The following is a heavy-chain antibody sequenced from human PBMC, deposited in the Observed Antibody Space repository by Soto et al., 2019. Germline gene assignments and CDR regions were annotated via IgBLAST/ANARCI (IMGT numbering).Heavy chain of an antibody. D-gene: IGHD2-15*01. V-gene: IGHV3-64D*08. J-gene: IGHJ3*02. CDR1: GFTFSSYA. CDR3: VRPGRPAWRSDAFDI. Sequence: GWSLRLSCSASGFTFSSYAMHWVRQAPGKGLEYVSAISSNGGSTYYADSVKGRFTISRDNSKNTLYLQMSSLRAEDTAVYYCVRPGRPAWRSDAFDIWGQGTMVTVSS. CDR2: ISSNGGST.